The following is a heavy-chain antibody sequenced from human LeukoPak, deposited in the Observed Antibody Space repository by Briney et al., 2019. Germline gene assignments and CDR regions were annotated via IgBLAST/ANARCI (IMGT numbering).Heavy chain of an antibody. CDR1: GYTFTGYY. V-gene: IGHV1-18*04. CDR3: ASPTRGGATSLDY. J-gene: IGHJ4*02. CDR2: ISAYNGNT. Sequence: RASVKVSCKASGYTFTGYYMHWVRQAPGQGLEWMGWISAYNGNTNYAQKLQGRVTMTTDTSTSTAYMELSSLRSDDTAVYYCASPTRGGATSLDYWGQGTLVTVSS. D-gene: IGHD1-26*01.